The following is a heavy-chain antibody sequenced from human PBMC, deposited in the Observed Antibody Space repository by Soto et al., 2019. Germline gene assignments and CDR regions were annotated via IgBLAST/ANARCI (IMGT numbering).Heavy chain of an antibody. CDR3: AKDPLPYSGTYYWVY. Sequence: GGSLRLSCAVSGFTFSTYAMSWVRQAPGKGLEWVSAISGSGAGTYYAGSVKGRFTISRDNSKNTMYLQMNSLRAEDTAVYYCAKDPLPYSGTYYWVYWGQGTLVTVS. V-gene: IGHV3-23*01. CDR1: GFTFSTYA. J-gene: IGHJ4*02. D-gene: IGHD1-26*01. CDR2: ISGSGAGT.